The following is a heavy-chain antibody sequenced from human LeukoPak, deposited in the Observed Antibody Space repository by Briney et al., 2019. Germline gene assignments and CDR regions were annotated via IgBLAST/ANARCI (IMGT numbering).Heavy chain of an antibody. D-gene: IGHD2-21*01. J-gene: IGHJ5*02. CDR1: GYTFTSYG. CDR2: ISAYNGNT. V-gene: IGHV1-18*01. Sequence: ASVKVSCKASGYTFTSYGISWVRQAPGQGLGWMGWISAYNGNTNYAQKLQGRVTMTTDTSTSTAYIELRSLRSDDAAVYYCARDREEFNCGGDCYPSGWFDPWGQGTLVTVSS. CDR3: ARDREEFNCGGDCYPSGWFDP.